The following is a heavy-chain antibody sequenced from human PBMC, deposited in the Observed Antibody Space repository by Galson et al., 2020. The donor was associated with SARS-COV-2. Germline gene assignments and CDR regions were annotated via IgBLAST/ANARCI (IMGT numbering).Heavy chain of an antibody. V-gene: IGHV3-7*01. CDR3: ARGSRFYDFWSGRAEYFQH. J-gene: IGHJ1*01. Sequence: GGSLRLSCRGSGFTFSNYWMNWVRQAPGQGLEWVANIKQYGSERYYVESVKGRFTIPRDNAQNSLYLQMDSLRDDDTAVYFCARGSRFYDFWSGRAEYFQHWGLGTLVTVSS. CDR2: IKQYGSER. D-gene: IGHD3-3*01. CDR1: GFTFSNYW.